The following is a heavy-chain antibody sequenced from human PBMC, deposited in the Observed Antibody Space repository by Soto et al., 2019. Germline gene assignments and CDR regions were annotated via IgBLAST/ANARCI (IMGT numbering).Heavy chain of an antibody. D-gene: IGHD3-22*01. Sequence: SETLSLTCTVSGGSFIPNYWSWIRQPPWKGLEWIGYIYYTGSTNSNPSLKSRVTISVDTSKNQFSLKLSSVTAADTAVYYCARATYYYDRSGYLYNFDYWGQGTLVTVSS. V-gene: IGHV4-59*01. CDR3: ARATYYYDRSGYLYNFDY. J-gene: IGHJ4*02. CDR2: IYYTGST. CDR1: GGSFIPNY.